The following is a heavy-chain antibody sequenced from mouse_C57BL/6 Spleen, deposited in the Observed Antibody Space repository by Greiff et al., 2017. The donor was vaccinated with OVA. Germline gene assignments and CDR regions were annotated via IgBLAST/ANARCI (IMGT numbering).Heavy chain of an antibody. CDR3: ARSESNYVGSFDY. CDR1: GYTFTSYW. CDR2: INPSSGYT. J-gene: IGHJ2*01. V-gene: IGHV1-7*01. Sequence: VQLQESGAELAKPGASVKLSCKASGYTFTSYWMHWVKQRPGQGLEWIGYINPSSGYTKYNQKFKDKATLTADKPSSTAYMQLSSLTYEDSAVYYCARSESNYVGSFDYWGQGTTLTVSS. D-gene: IGHD2-5*01.